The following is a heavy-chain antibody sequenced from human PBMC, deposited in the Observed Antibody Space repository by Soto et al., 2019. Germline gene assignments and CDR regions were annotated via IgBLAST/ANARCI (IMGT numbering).Heavy chain of an antibody. V-gene: IGHV4-31*03. Sequence: SETLSLTCTVSGGSISSGGYYWSWIRQHPGKGLEWIGYIYYSGSTYYNPSLKSRVTISVDTSKNQFSLKLSSVTAADTAVYYCARDQFGNYDSSGYYENDAFDIWGQGTMVTVSS. D-gene: IGHD3-22*01. CDR2: IYYSGST. J-gene: IGHJ3*02. CDR1: GGSISSGGYY. CDR3: ARDQFGNYDSSGYYENDAFDI.